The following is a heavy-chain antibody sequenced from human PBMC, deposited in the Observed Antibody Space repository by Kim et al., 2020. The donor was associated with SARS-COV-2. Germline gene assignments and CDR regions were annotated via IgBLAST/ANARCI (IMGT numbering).Heavy chain of an antibody. Sequence: GGSLRLSCAASGFTFSSYSMKWVRQAPGKGLEWVSYISSSSSTIYYADSVKGRFTISRDNAKNSLYLQMNSLRDEDTAVYYCARAPGAAPVLYYYYYYGIDVWGQENTVTVSS. CDR2: ISSSSSTI. CDR3: ARAPGAAPVLYYYYYYGIDV. CDR1: GFTFSSYS. J-gene: IGHJ6*01. V-gene: IGHV3-48*02. D-gene: IGHD1-26*01.